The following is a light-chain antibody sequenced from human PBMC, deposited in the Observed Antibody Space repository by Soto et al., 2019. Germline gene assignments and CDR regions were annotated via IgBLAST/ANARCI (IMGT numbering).Light chain of an antibody. CDR2: DVS. CDR1: SSDVGGYNY. Sequence: QSALTQPASVSGSPGQSITISCTGTSSDVGGYNYVSWYQQHPGKAPKLMIYDVSNRPSGVSNRFSGSKSGNTASLTISGLQAEDEADYYCSSYTSNSPYVFGTGNKLTVL. CDR3: SSYTSNSPYV. V-gene: IGLV2-14*01. J-gene: IGLJ1*01.